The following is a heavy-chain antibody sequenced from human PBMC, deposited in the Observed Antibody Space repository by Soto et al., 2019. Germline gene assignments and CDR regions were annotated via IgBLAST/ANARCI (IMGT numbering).Heavy chain of an antibody. J-gene: IGHJ3*02. CDR3: ARVVITLTAVVRYAFDI. CDR1: GVSISSGPYK. V-gene: IGHV4-31*03. Sequence: PSETLSLTCSVSGVSISSGPYKWSWIRQHPGKALEWIGYIYYNGTTSYSPSLKSRVTISSDTSKNQLSLRLRSVTVADTAVYYCARVVITLTAVVRYAFDIWGQGTMVTVSS. D-gene: IGHD2-2*01. CDR2: IYYNGTT.